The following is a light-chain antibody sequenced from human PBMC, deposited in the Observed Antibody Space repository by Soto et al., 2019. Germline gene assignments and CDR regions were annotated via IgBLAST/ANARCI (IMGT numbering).Light chain of an antibody. J-gene: IGKJ1*01. CDR3: QQYRT. V-gene: IGKV4-1*01. CDR2: WPC. Sequence: DIVMTQSPDSLAVSLGERATINCKSSQSVLYSSNNKNDLAWYQQKPGQPPKLLLYWPCTRESGVPDRFSGSGSGTDFTLPISSLQAEDVAVYYCQQYRTFGRGTKGEI. CDR1: QSVLYSSNNKND.